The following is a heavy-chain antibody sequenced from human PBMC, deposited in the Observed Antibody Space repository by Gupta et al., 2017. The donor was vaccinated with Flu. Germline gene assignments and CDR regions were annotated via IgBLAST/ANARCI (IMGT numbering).Heavy chain of an antibody. CDR2: IYSSGST. J-gene: IGHJ4*02. D-gene: IGHD5-12*01. V-gene: IGHV4-31*02. CDR3: ASGKKWLTATGYFDY. Sequence: RQHPGKGLEWIGYIYSSGSTYNPSLKSRVTISVDTSANQFSLRLRSVTAADTAVYYCASGKKWLTATGYFDYWGQGTLITVTS.